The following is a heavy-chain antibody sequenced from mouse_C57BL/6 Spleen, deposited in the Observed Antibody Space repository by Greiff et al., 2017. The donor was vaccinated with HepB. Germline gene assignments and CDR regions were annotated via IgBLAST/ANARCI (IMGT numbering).Heavy chain of an antibody. CDR1: GFNIKNTY. J-gene: IGHJ2*01. D-gene: IGHD2-1*01. CDR2: IDPANGNT. CDR3: AYPSLYGNYGGY. Sequence: VHVKQSVAELVRPGASVKLSCTASGFNIKNTYMHWVKQRPEQGLEWIGRIDPANGNTKYAPKFQGKATITADTSSNTAYLQLSSLTSEDTAIYYCAYPSLYGNYGGYWGQGTTLTVSS. V-gene: IGHV14-3*01.